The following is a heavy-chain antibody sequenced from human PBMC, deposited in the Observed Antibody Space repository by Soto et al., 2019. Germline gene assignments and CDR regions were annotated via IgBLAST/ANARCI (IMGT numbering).Heavy chain of an antibody. Sequence: ASVKVSCKASGYTFTSYAMHWVRQAPGQRLERMGWINAGNGNTKYSQKFQGRVTITRDTSASTAYMELSSLRSEDTAVYYCARAEYRDIVVVLAAREEYNRFDPWGQGTPVIVSS. CDR1: GYTFTSYA. CDR2: INAGNGNT. J-gene: IGHJ5*02. CDR3: ARAEYRDIVVVLAAREEYNRFDP. D-gene: IGHD2-15*01. V-gene: IGHV1-3*01.